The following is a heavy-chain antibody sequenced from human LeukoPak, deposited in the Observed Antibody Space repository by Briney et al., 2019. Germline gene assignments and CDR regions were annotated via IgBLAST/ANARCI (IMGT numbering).Heavy chain of an antibody. D-gene: IGHD1-1*01. V-gene: IGHV1-8*01. Sequence: ASVKVSCKASGYTFTSYDINWVRQAPGQRLEWMGWMNANSGNTSYVQKFQGRVTITRDTSTNTAYMELSSLRSEDTAVYYCARGTSGGYGWNDWGQGTLVTAS. CDR3: ARGTSGGYGWND. CDR1: GYTFTSYD. J-gene: IGHJ4*02. CDR2: MNANSGNT.